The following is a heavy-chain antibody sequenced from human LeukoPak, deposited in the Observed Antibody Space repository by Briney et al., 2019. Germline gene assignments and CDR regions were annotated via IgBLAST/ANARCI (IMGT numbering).Heavy chain of an antibody. D-gene: IGHD3-16*01. CDR2: INQSGST. CDR1: GGSISSSSYY. Sequence: SETLSLTCTVSGGSISSSSYYWGWIRQPPGKGLEWIGEINQSGSTNYNPSLKSRVTISVDTSKNQFSLRLSSVTAADTAVYYCARVLTAYFDYWGQGTLVIVSS. J-gene: IGHJ4*02. V-gene: IGHV4-39*07. CDR3: ARVLTAYFDY.